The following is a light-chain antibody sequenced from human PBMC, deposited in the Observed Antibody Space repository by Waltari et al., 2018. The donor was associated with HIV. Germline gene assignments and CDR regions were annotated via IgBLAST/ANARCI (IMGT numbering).Light chain of an antibody. V-gene: IGKV3-15*01. Sequence: EVVMTQSPATLSVSPGERATLTCRASQSVSVNLAWYQQKPGQPPRLLIYGAPTRATGVPARFSGSGSETEFTLTISSLRSEDFAVYYCQQYNYWPPYTFGQGTKLEI. CDR1: QSVSVN. J-gene: IGKJ2*01. CDR3: QQYNYWPPYT. CDR2: GAP.